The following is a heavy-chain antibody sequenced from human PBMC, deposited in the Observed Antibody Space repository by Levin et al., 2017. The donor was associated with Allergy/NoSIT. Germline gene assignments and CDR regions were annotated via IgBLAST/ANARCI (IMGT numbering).Heavy chain of an antibody. V-gene: IGHV4-39*01. Sequence: SQTLSLTCTVSGGSISSGSFYWGWIRQPPGKGLEWIGSVYYSGSTNYNPSLKSRVTISVDTSKNQFSLKLGSVTAADTAVYYCASISGSSTSWFHFDCWGQGTLVTVSS. CDR3: ASISGSSTSWFHFDC. J-gene: IGHJ4*02. CDR1: GGSISSGSFY. CDR2: VYYSGST. D-gene: IGHD6-13*01.